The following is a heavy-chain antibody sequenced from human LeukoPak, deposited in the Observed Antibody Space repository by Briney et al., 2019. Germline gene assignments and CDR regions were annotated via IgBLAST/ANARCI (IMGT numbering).Heavy chain of an antibody. V-gene: IGHV3-23*01. CDR3: ARVVLRYFDWLLSPGDAFDI. CDR2: ISGSGGST. D-gene: IGHD3-9*01. CDR1: GFTFSSYA. Sequence: PGGSLRLSCAASGFTFSSYAMSWVRQAPGKGLEWVSAISGSGGSTYYADSVKGRFTISRDNSKSTLYLQMNSLRAEDTAVYYCARVVLRYFDWLLSPGDAFDIWGQGTMVTVSS. J-gene: IGHJ3*02.